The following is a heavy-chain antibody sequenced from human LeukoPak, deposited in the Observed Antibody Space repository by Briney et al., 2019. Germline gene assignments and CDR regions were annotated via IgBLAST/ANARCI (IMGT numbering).Heavy chain of an antibody. V-gene: IGHV4-59*02. CDR1: GGSVSTDY. CDR3: ARYQDGGSSLDY. D-gene: IGHD2-15*01. Sequence: SETLSLTCTVSGGSVSTDYWSWIRQPPGKGLEWVGYISYSGSTNYNPSLKSRVTMSVDTSKKQFSLKLSSVTAADTAVYYCARYQDGGSSLDYWGQGTLVPVSS. CDR2: ISYSGST. J-gene: IGHJ4*02.